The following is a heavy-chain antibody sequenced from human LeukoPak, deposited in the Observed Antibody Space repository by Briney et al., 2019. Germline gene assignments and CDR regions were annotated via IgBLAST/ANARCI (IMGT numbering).Heavy chain of an antibody. D-gene: IGHD3-3*01. CDR2: ISGSGDNT. CDR3: AKTIHSDFWRGYYSYFDY. CDR1: GFTFNSYA. J-gene: IGHJ4*02. Sequence: PGGSLRLSCEASGFTFNSYAMNWVRQAPGKGLEWLSMISGSGDNTYYADSAKGRFTISRDNSKNTLYLQMSSLGAGDTAIYYCAKTIHSDFWRGYYSYFDYWGRGTLVTVSS. V-gene: IGHV3-23*01.